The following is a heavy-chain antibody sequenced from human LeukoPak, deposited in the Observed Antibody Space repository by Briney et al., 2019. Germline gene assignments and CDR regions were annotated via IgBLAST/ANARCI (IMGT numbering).Heavy chain of an antibody. CDR1: GGSFSGYY. V-gene: IGHV4-34*01. D-gene: IGHD2-2*01. CDR3: SLGYCSSTSCQPFDY. CDR2: INHSGST. Sequence: PSETLSLTCAVYGGSFSGYYWSWIRQPPGKGPEWIGEINHSGSTNYNPSLKSRVTISVDTSKNQFSLKLSSVTAADTAVYYCSLGYCSSTSCQPFDYWGQGTLVTVSS. J-gene: IGHJ4*02.